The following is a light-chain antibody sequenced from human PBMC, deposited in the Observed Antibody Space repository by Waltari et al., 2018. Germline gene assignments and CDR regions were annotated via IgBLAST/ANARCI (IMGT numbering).Light chain of an antibody. Sequence: EIVLTQSPGTLSLSPGERATLPCRASQSVRGSFAWYQQKAGQAPRLRIYGASSRATGLPDRFSGSGSGTDFSLTISRLEPEDFAVYYCQHYVRLPATFGQGTKVEI. CDR3: QHYVRLPAT. J-gene: IGKJ1*01. V-gene: IGKV3-20*01. CDR1: QSVRGS. CDR2: GAS.